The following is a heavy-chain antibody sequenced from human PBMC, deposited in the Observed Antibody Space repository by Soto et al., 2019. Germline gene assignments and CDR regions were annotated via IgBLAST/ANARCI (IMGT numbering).Heavy chain of an antibody. J-gene: IGHJ6*03. CDR1: GGTFSSYT. D-gene: IGHD1-7*01. V-gene: IGHV1-69*04. CDR2: IIPILGIA. CDR3: ARDPRASSGTTRPSLRNYYYYMDV. Sequence: SVKVSCKASGGTFSSYTISWVRQAPGQGLEWMGRIIPILGIANYAQKFQGRVTITADKSTSTAYMELSSLRSEDTAVYYCARDPRASSGTTRPSLRNYYYYMDVWGKGTTVTV.